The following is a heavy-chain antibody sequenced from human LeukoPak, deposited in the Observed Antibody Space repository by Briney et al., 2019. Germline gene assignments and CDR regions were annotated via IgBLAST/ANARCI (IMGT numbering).Heavy chain of an antibody. CDR2: ISAYNGNT. CDR3: ARGCRRSTSCYSPPLDY. J-gene: IGHJ4*02. V-gene: IGHV1-18*01. D-gene: IGHD2-2*02. CDR1: GYTFTSYG. Sequence: GASVKVSCKASGYTFTSYGISWVRQAPGQGLEWMGWISAYNGNTNYAQKLQGRVTMTTDTSTSTAYMELRSLRSDDTAVYYCARGCRRSTSCYSPPLDYWGQGTLVTVSS.